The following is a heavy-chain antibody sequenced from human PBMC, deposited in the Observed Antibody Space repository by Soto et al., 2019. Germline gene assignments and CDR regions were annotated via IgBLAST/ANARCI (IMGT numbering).Heavy chain of an antibody. V-gene: IGHV3-48*02. CDR2: ISSSSSTI. D-gene: IGHD4-17*01. J-gene: IGHJ6*02. CDR1: GFTFSSYS. CDR3: ARDLKETVTHSHYYYYYGMDV. Sequence: EVQLVESGGGLVQPGGSLRLSCAASGFTFSSYSMNWVRQAPGKGLEWVSYISSSSSTIYYADSVKGRFTISRDNAKNSLYLQMNSLREEDTAVYYCARDLKETVTHSHYYYYYGMDVWGQGTTVTVSS.